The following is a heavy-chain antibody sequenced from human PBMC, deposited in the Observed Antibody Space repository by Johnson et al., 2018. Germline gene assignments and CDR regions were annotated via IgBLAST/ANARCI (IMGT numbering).Heavy chain of an antibody. CDR1: GYTFISHY. J-gene: IGHJ6*02. V-gene: IGHV1-46*01. Sequence: QVQLVQSGAEVKKPGASVKISCKASGYTFISHYMHWVRQAPGQGLEWMGILNPIGGSTNYTQKFYGRVTMTRDTSTSTVYLELSSLRSEDPALYYCARNHGYYYYGMDGWGQGTTVTVS. CDR2: LNPIGGST. CDR3: ARNHGYYYYGMDG. D-gene: IGHD1-14*01.